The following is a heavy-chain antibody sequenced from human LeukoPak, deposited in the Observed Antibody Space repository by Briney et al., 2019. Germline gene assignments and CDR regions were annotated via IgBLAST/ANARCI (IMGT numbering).Heavy chain of an antibody. CDR2: IKQDGSET. Sequence: GGSLRLSCAASRFTLSNYWMSWVRQAPGKGLEWVANIKQDGSETYYVDSVKGRFIISRDNAKNSLYLQMNSLRAEDTAVYYCAREGCSGGNCYSYWFDPWGQGTLVTVSS. V-gene: IGHV3-7*01. CDR3: AREGCSGGNCYSYWFDP. CDR1: RFTLSNYW. J-gene: IGHJ5*02. D-gene: IGHD2-15*01.